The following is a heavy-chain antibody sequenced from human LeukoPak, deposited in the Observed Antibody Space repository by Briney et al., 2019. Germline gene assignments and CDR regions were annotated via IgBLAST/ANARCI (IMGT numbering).Heavy chain of an antibody. CDR2: ISHDGDNT. CDR3: AQQWLILGAFDI. V-gene: IGHV3-30-3*01. D-gene: IGHD6-19*01. Sequence: GGSLRLSCEASGFAFGSYAMHWVRQAPGRGLEWVAVISHDGDNTNSGESVRGRFTLSRDNLKNTLYMQMDSLRAEDTAVYYCAQQWLILGAFDIWGQGTMVTVSS. CDR1: GFAFGSYA. J-gene: IGHJ3*02.